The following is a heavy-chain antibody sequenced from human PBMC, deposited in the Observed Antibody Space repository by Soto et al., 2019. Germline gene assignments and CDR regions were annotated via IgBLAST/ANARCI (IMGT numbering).Heavy chain of an antibody. CDR3: ARGSLAAAGRHWFDP. D-gene: IGHD6-13*01. J-gene: IGHJ5*02. Sequence: SVKVSCKASGGTFSSCAISWVRQAPGQGLEWMGGIIPIFGTANYAQKFQGRVTITADESTSTAYMELSSLRSEDTAVYYCARGSLAAAGRHWFDPWGQGTLVTVSS. V-gene: IGHV1-69*13. CDR2: IIPIFGTA. CDR1: GGTFSSCA.